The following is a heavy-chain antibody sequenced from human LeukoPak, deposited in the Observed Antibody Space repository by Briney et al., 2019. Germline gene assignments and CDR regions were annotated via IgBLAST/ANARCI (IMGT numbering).Heavy chain of an antibody. J-gene: IGHJ4*02. D-gene: IGHD3-10*01. Sequence: PSETLSLTCTVSGGSISSSSYYWGWIRQPPGKGLEWIGSIYYSGSTYYNPSLKSRVTISVDTSKNQFSLKLSSVTAADTAVYYCARGGSQLLWFGELLLKPIDYWGQGTLVTVSS. CDR2: IYYSGST. CDR3: ARGGSQLLWFGELLLKPIDY. V-gene: IGHV4-39*07. CDR1: GGSISSSSYY.